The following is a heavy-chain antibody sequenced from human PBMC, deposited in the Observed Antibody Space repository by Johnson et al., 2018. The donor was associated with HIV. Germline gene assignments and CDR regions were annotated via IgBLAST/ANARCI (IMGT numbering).Heavy chain of an antibody. D-gene: IGHD5-18*01. J-gene: IGHJ3*02. Sequence: VQLVESGGGLVQSGGSLRLSCTASGFSFSNFWMSWVRQAPGKGLEWVANIKPDGSEKYYVDSVKARFTISRDNAKNSRHLQMNSLRVEDTAVYYCTRGGAWILNAFDIWGQGTMVTVSS. V-gene: IGHV3-7*05. CDR1: GFSFSNFW. CDR2: IKPDGSEK. CDR3: TRGGAWILNAFDI.